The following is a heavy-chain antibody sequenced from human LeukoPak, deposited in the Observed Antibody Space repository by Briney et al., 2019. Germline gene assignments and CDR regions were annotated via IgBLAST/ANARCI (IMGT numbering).Heavy chain of an antibody. Sequence: GGSLRLSCAASGFTFDRHAMSWVRQAPGKGLEWVSAINFSGGTKYYADSVKGRISISRDNFKNTLYLQMNSLRAEDTAVYYCAKDIDWGRFDVWGRGTLVTVSS. CDR2: INFSGGTK. CDR3: AKDIDWGRFDV. V-gene: IGHV3-23*01. CDR1: GFTFDRHA. J-gene: IGHJ2*01. D-gene: IGHD7-27*01.